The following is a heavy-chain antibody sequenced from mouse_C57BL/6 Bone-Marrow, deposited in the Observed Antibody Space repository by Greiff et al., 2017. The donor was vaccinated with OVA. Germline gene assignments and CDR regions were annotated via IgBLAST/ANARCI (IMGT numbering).Heavy chain of an antibody. D-gene: IGHD2-10*01. CDR1: GFSINSDCY. J-gene: IGHJ2*01. CDR2: TFYSGIT. Sequence: EVQLQESGPSLVRPSQTLSLTCTVTGFSINSDCYWIWIRQFPGNKLEYIGYTFYSGITYYNPSLESRTYITRDTSKNQFSLKWSSVTTEETATYYCARETPYYGIDYWGQGTTLTVSS. CDR3: ARETPYYGIDY. V-gene: IGHV3-3*01.